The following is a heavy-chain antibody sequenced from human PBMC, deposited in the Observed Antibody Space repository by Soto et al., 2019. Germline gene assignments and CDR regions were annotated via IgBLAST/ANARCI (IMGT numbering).Heavy chain of an antibody. J-gene: IGHJ4*02. Sequence: QMQLQQWGAGLLKPSETLSLTCAVYGGSFSGYYWSWIRQPPGKGLEWIGEINHSGSTNYNPSLKSRVTISVDTSKNQFSLKLSSVTAADTAVYYCARGRGAIAAADNFDYWGQGTLVTVSS. CDR3: ARGRGAIAAADNFDY. D-gene: IGHD6-13*01. CDR2: INHSGST. V-gene: IGHV4-34*01. CDR1: GGSFSGYY.